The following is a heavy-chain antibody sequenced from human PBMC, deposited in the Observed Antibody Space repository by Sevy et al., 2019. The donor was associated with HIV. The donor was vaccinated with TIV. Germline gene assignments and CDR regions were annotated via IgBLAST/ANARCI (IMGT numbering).Heavy chain of an antibody. J-gene: IGHJ4*02. CDR1: GFIFNSYA. V-gene: IGHV3-23*01. D-gene: IGHD3-3*01. CDR3: AGGFWSGFDY. CDR2: ISGHGGST. Sequence: GGSLRLSCAASGFIFNSYAMSWVRQAPGKGPEWVSTISGHGGSTYYADSVKGQFTISRDNSRNTLDLQMNSLRAEDTAVYYCAGGFWSGFDYWGQGILVTVSS.